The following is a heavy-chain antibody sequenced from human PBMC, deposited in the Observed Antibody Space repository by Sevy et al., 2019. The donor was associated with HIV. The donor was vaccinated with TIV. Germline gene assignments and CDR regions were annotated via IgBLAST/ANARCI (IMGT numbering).Heavy chain of an antibody. CDR3: SRDVRLRGYSYGSFDH. V-gene: IGHV1-2*02. J-gene: IGHJ4*02. D-gene: IGHD5-18*01. CDR2: INPNSGVT. Sequence: ASVKVSCKASGYTFTGQYIHWVRQAPGQGLQWMGWINPNSGVTNHAQEFQGRVTMTRDTSFNTAYMELSGLKSAEPAVYYCSRDVRLRGYSYGSFDHWGQGTLVTVSS. CDR1: GYTFTGQY.